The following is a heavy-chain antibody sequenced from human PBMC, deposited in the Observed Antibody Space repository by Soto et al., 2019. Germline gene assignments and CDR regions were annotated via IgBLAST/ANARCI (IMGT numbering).Heavy chain of an antibody. CDR3: ARGEWRAAGPGRIDY. CDR1: GYTFNYYA. Sequence: QVQFVQSGPEVKKPGASVRISCKASGYTFNYYAIQWVRQAPGQRLEWMGWINAGNGDTKYSQNFQARVTITRDTSAHTAYMELSSLRFDDTAVYYCARGEWRAAGPGRIDYWGQGTLVTVSS. D-gene: IGHD6-13*01. CDR2: INAGNGDT. V-gene: IGHV1-3*01. J-gene: IGHJ4*02.